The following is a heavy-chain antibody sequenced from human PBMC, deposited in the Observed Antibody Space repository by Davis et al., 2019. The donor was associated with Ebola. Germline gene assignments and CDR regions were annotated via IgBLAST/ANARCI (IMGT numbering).Heavy chain of an antibody. CDR1: GFTFSDYG. J-gene: IGHJ6*02. D-gene: IGHD5-18*01. Sequence: PGGSLRLSCAASGFTFSDYGMNWVRQAPGKGLEWVSSISSPSNYIYYADSVKGRFTISRDNAKNSLYLQMNSLRAEDTAVYYCARGGAPNTYGYLISYYGMDVWGQGTTVTVSS. CDR2: ISSPSNYI. V-gene: IGHV3-21*01. CDR3: ARGGAPNTYGYLISYYGMDV.